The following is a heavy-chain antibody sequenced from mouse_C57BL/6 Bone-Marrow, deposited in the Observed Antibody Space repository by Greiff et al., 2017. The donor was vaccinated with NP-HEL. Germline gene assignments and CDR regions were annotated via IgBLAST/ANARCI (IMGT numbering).Heavy chain of an antibody. CDR3: ARGDYNFAY. J-gene: IGHJ3*01. CDR2: INPNNGGT. V-gene: IGHV1-26*01. D-gene: IGHD2-4*01. Sequence: EVQLKQSGPELVKPGASVKISCKASGYTFTDYYMNWVKQSHGKSLEWIGDINPNNGGTSYNQKFKGKATLTVDKSSSTAYMELRSLTSEDSAVYYCARGDYNFAYWGQGTLVTVSA. CDR1: GYTFTDYY.